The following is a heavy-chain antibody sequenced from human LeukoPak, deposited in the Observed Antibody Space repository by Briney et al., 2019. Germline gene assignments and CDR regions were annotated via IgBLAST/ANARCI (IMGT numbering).Heavy chain of an antibody. CDR3: ARDTAKEWELLGPGAFDI. Sequence: PSETLSLTCIVSGGSMSSSRYYWGWIRQPPGKGLEWIGSIYYTGSTNYNPSLKSRVTMSVDTSKNQFSLKLSSVTAADTAVYYCARDTAKEWELLGPGAFDIWGQGTMVTVSS. CDR1: GGSMSSSRYY. CDR2: IYYTGST. V-gene: IGHV4-39*07. D-gene: IGHD1-26*01. J-gene: IGHJ3*02.